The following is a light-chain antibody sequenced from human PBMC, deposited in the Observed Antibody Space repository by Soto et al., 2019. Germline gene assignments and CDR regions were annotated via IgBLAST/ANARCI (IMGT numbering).Light chain of an antibody. CDR2: DNA. J-gene: IGLJ2*01. CDR1: ITSIGHNS. CDR3: ETWDSGLSAVV. Sequence: QSVLTQPPSVSAAPGQKVTISCSGSITSIGHNSVSWYQQLPGAAPKLLIYDNAKRPSGISARFSGSKSGTSASLGVTGLQTGDEADYYCETWDSGLSAVVFGGGTKLTVL. V-gene: IGLV1-51*01.